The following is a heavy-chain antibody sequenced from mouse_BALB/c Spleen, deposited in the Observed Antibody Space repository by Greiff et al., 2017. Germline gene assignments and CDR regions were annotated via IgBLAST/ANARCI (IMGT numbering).Heavy chain of an antibody. CDR2: ISYSGST. Sequence: EVQLQESGPGLVKPSQSLSLTCTVTGYSITSDYAWNWIRQFPGNKLEWMGYISYSGSTSYNPSLKSRISITRDTSKNQFFLQLNSVTTEDTATYYCARWGTWCAYGGQGTLVTVSA. J-gene: IGHJ3*01. V-gene: IGHV3-2*02. CDR1: GYSITSDYA. CDR3: ARWGTWCAY.